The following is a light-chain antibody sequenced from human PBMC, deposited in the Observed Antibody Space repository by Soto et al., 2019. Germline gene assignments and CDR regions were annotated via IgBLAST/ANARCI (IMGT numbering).Light chain of an antibody. Sequence: DIQMTNSPSTLSGSVGDRVTITCRASQTISSWLAWYQQKPGKAPKLLIYKASTLKSGVPSRFSGSGSGTEFTLTISSLQPDDFATHYCQHYNSYSEAFGQGTKVDIK. CDR1: QTISSW. J-gene: IGKJ1*01. V-gene: IGKV1-5*03. CDR3: QHYNSYSEA. CDR2: KAS.